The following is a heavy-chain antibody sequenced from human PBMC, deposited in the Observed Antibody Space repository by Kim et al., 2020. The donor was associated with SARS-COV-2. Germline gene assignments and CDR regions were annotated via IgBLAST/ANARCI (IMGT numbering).Heavy chain of an antibody. D-gene: IGHD6-13*01. J-gene: IGHJ4*02. V-gene: IGHV3-23*01. CDR1: GFTFSNYG. CDR2: ISGSGDTT. CDR3: ANPRQPDY. Sequence: GGSLRLSCAASGFTFSNYGMSWVRQAPGKGLEWVSGISGSGDTTTYADSVKGRFTVSRDNSKNTLYLQMSSLRAEVTAIYYCANPRQPDYWGQGTLVTVS.